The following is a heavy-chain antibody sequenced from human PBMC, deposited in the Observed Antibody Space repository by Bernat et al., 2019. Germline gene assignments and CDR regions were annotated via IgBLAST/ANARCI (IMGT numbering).Heavy chain of an antibody. CDR3: ARGLGCSSTSCHPRSSNYDELSQLVDV. V-gene: IGHV4-34*01. J-gene: IGHJ6*04. D-gene: IGHD2-2*01. CDR2: INHSGST. Sequence: QVQLQQWGAGLLKPSETLSLTCAVYGGSFSGYYWSWIRQPPGKGLEWIGEINHSGSTNYNPSLKSRVTISVDTSENQFSLKLSSVTAADTAVYYCARGLGCSSTSCHPRSSNYDELSQLVDVWGKGTTVTVSS. CDR1: GGSFSGYY.